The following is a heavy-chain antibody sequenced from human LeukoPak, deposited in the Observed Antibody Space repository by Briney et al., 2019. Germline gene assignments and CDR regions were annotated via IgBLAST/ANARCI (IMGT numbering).Heavy chain of an antibody. V-gene: IGHV4-39*01. Sequence: SETLSLTCTVSGGSISSTYYWDWIRQPPGKGLEGIGSIYYSGSTYYNPSLKSRVTISVDTSKNQFSLKLSSVTAADTAVYYCARRKAYCGGDCYPYDYWGQGTLVTVSS. CDR3: ARRKAYCGGDCYPYDY. D-gene: IGHD2-21*02. J-gene: IGHJ4*02. CDR2: IYYSGST. CDR1: GGSISSTYY.